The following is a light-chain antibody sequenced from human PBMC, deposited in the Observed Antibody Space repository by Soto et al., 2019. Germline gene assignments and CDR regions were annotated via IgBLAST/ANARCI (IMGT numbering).Light chain of an antibody. J-gene: IGLJ2*01. CDR2: VGPGGIVG. CDR1: SGYSDYK. V-gene: IGLV9-49*03. Sequence: QLVLTQPPSASASLGASVTLTCTLSSGYSDYKVVWYQQRPGKGPRFVMRVGPGGIVGSKGDGIPDRFSVLGSGLNRYLTIKNIQEEDESDYHCGADHGSGSNFIVVFGGGTKVTVL. CDR3: GADHGSGSNFIVV.